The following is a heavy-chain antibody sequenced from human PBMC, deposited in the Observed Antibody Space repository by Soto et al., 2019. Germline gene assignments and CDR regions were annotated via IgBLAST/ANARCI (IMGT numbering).Heavy chain of an antibody. CDR2: ISAYNGNT. V-gene: IGHV1-18*01. CDR3: ARSPGYCSGGSCYRYYYYHMDV. D-gene: IGHD2-15*01. J-gene: IGHJ6*03. CDR1: GYTFTSYG. Sequence: GASVKVSCKASGYTFTSYGISWVRQAPGQGLEWMGWISAYNGNTNYAQKLQGRVTMTTDTSTSTAYMELRSLRSDDTAVYYCARSPGYCSGGSCYRYYYYHMDVWGKGTTVTVSS.